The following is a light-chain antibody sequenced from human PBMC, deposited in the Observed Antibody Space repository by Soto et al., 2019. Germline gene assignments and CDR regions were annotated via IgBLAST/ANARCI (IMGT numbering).Light chain of an antibody. CDR2: KAS. CDR1: QSISSW. V-gene: IGKV1-5*03. Sequence: DLQMTQSPSTLSASVGDRVIITCRASQSISSWVAWYQQKPGKAPKLLIYKASSLESGVPSRFSGSGSAKEFTLTISSLQPDDFAIYYCQHYHSYPLTFGQGTKVEIK. CDR3: QHYHSYPLT. J-gene: IGKJ1*01.